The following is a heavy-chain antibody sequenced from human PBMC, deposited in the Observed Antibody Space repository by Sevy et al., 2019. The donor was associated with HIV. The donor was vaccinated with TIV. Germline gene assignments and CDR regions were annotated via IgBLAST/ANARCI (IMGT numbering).Heavy chain of an antibody. V-gene: IGHV3-33*08. CDR3: ARDPHEIMLSGSYYLY. CDR2: IWYDGSNT. J-gene: IGHJ4*02. Sequence: GGSLRLSCAASGFTFDDYWMQWVRQAPGKGLEWVAVIWYDGSNTIYADSVKGRFTISRDNSKNILYLQMNSLRDEDTAVYYCARDPHEIMLSGSYYLYWGQGTRVTVSS. D-gene: IGHD1-26*01. CDR1: GFTFDDYW.